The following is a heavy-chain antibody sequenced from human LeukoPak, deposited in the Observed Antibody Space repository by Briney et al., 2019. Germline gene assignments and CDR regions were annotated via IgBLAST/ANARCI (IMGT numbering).Heavy chain of an antibody. V-gene: IGHV3-33*06. Sequence: SLRLSCAASGFTFSSYGMHWVRQAPGKGLEWVAVTWYDGSNKYYADSVKGRFTISRDNSKNTLYLQMNSLRAEDTAVYYCAKDFWSGYFDYWGQGTLVTVSS. CDR1: GFTFSSYG. D-gene: IGHD3-3*01. CDR3: AKDFWSGYFDY. J-gene: IGHJ4*02. CDR2: TWYDGSNK.